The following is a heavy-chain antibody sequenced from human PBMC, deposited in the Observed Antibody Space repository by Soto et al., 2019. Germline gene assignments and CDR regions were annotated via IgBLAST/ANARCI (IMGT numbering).Heavy chain of an antibody. CDR2: ISYDGSNK. Sequence: SLRLSCAASGFTFSSYGMHWVRQAPGKGLEWVAVISYDGSNKYYADSVKGRFTISRDNSKNTLYLQMNSLRAEDTAVYYCAKDGAARQNDAFDIWGQGTMVTVSS. V-gene: IGHV3-30*18. D-gene: IGHD6-6*01. J-gene: IGHJ3*02. CDR1: GFTFSSYG. CDR3: AKDGAARQNDAFDI.